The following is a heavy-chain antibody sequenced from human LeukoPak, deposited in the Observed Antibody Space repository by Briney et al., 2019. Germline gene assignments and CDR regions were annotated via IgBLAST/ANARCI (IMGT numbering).Heavy chain of an antibody. CDR1: GDSTTAYY. J-gene: IGHJ3*02. Sequence: SETLSLTCSVSGDSTTAYYWSWIRQSPGKGLEWLAYVYKSGQIDYNSSLRSRLFVSVDRSKTQFSLRLRSVTAADTAVYYCARGVGEEGDAFDIWGQGTMVTVSS. V-gene: IGHV4-59*12. CDR2: VYKSGQI. CDR3: ARGVGEEGDAFDI. D-gene: IGHD3-10*01.